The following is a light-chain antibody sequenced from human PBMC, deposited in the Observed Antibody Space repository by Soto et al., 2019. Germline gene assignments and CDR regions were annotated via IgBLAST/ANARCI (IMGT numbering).Light chain of an antibody. CDR2: GNS. Sequence: QAVVTQPPSVSGAPGQRVIISCTGSSSNIGAGYDVHWYQQLPGTAPKLLIYGNSNRPSGVPDRFSGSKSGTSASLAITGLQAEDEADYYCQSYDSSLSGSVFGGGTKLTVL. V-gene: IGLV1-40*01. CDR1: SSNIGAGYD. CDR3: QSYDSSLSGSV. J-gene: IGLJ2*01.